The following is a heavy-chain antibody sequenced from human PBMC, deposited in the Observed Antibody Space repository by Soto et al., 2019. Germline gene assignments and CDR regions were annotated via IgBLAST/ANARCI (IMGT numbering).Heavy chain of an antibody. CDR3: ARVPDV. Sequence: SETLSLTCAVSGGSISSGGYSWSWIRQPPGKGLEWIGYIYHSGSIYYNPSLKSRVTISVDRSKNQFSLKLSSVTAADTAVYYCARVPDVWGQRTPVTVSS. V-gene: IGHV4-30-2*01. J-gene: IGHJ4*02. CDR2: IYHSGSI. CDR1: GGSISSGGYS.